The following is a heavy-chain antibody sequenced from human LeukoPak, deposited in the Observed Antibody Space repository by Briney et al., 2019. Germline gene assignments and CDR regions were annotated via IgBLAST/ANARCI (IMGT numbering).Heavy chain of an antibody. CDR3: ATPSSYYYDTKGGGGAFDI. Sequence: ASVNVSCKVSGYTLTELSMHWVRQAPGKGLEWMGGFDPEDGETIYAQKFQGRVTMTEDTSTDTAYMELSSLRSEDTAVYYCATPSSYYYDTKGGGGAFDIWGQGKMVTVSS. CDR1: GYTLTELS. V-gene: IGHV1-24*01. D-gene: IGHD3-22*01. CDR2: FDPEDGET. J-gene: IGHJ3*02.